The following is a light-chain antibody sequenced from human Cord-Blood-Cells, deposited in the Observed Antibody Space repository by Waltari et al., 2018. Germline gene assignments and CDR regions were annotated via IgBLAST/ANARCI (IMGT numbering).Light chain of an antibody. V-gene: IGLV2-14*01. CDR3: SSYTSSSPL. J-gene: IGLJ3*02. Sequence: QSALTQPASVSGSPGQSITISCTGTSSDVGGYNYVSWYQQHTGKAPKLMIYDVSKRPSGVSNRFSGSKSGNTASLTISGLQAEDEADYYCSSYTSSSPLFGGGTKLTVL. CDR2: DVS. CDR1: SSDVGGYNY.